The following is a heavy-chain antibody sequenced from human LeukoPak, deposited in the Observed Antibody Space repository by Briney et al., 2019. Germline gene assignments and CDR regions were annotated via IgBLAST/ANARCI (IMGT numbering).Heavy chain of an antibody. J-gene: IGHJ4*02. V-gene: IGHV1-69*13. D-gene: IGHD3-16*02. Sequence: SVKVSCKASGGTLSSYAISWVRQAPGQGLEWMGGIIPIFGTANYAQKFQGRVTITADESTSTAYMELSSLRPEDTAVYYCARELIYRYGSYFDYWGQGTLVTVSS. CDR2: IIPIFGTA. CDR1: GGTLSSYA. CDR3: ARELIYRYGSYFDY.